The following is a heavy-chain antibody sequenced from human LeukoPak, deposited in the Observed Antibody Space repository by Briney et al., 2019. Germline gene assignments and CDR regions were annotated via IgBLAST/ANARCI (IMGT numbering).Heavy chain of an antibody. D-gene: IGHD6-19*01. J-gene: IGHJ4*02. CDR3: AREGQWLIDY. V-gene: IGHV3-21*01. CDR1: GLTFSSYS. CDR2: ISTSSSYI. Sequence: GGSLRLSRAASGLTFSSYSMNWVRQAPGKGLEWVSSISTSSSYIYYADSVKGRFTISRDNAKKSLYLQMDSLRAEDTAVYYCAREGQWLIDYWGQGTLVTVSS.